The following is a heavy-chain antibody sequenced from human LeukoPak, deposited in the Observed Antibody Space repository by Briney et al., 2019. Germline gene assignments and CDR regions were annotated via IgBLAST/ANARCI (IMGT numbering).Heavy chain of an antibody. CDR2: ISSSSSYT. J-gene: IGHJ4*02. CDR3: AREHGSGFFDY. Sequence: GGSLRLSCAASGFTFSDYYMSWIRQAPGKGLEWVSYISSSSSYTNYADSVKGRFTISRDYAKNSLYLQMNSLRAEDTAVYYCAREHGSGFFDYWGQGTLVTVSS. V-gene: IGHV3-11*06. CDR1: GFTFSDYY. D-gene: IGHD3-10*01.